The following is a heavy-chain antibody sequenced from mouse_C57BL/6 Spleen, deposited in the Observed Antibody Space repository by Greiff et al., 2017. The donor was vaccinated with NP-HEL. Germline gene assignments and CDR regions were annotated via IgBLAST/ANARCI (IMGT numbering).Heavy chain of an antibody. J-gene: IGHJ2*01. CDR2: IYPGDGDT. CDR3: ARSITTVVARKDFDY. Sequence: VQLQQSGAELVKPGASVKISCKASGYAFSSYWMNWVKQRPGKGLEWIGQIYPGDGDTNYNGKFKGKATLTADKSSSTAYMQLSSLTSEDSAVYFCARSITTVVARKDFDYWGQGTTLTVSS. CDR1: GYAFSSYW. D-gene: IGHD1-1*01. V-gene: IGHV1-80*01.